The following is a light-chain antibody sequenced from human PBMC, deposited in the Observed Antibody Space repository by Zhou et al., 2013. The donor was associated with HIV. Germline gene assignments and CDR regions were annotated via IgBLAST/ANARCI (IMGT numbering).Light chain of an antibody. Sequence: DIQMTQSPSSVSASVGDRITITCRASQGISKWLAWYQQKPGKAPKLLIYDASNLETGVPSRFSGSGSGTDFTFTISSLQPEDIATYYCQQYDNLLSITFGQGTRLEIK. CDR2: DAS. J-gene: IGKJ5*01. V-gene: IGKV1-33*01. CDR1: QGISKW. CDR3: QQYDNLLSIT.